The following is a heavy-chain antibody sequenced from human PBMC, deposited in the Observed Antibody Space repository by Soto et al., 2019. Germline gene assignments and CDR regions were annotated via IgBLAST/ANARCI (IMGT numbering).Heavy chain of an antibody. CDR3: AKEIAVAVATPPEY. Sequence: EVQLLESGGGLVQPGGSLRLSCTASGFTYSIYAMAWVRQAPGKGLEWVSAISGIGGDTYYADSVKGRFTISRDNSKNTVYLQMTNLRADDTAVYYCAKEIAVAVATPPEYWGQGTLVTVSS. D-gene: IGHD5-12*01. J-gene: IGHJ4*02. CDR1: GFTYSIYA. V-gene: IGHV3-23*01. CDR2: ISGIGGDT.